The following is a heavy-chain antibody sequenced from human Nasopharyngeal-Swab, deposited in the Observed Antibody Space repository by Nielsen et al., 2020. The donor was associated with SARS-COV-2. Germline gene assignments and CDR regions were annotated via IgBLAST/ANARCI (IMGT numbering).Heavy chain of an antibody. D-gene: IGHD2-8*01. CDR3: ASGQCINGVCNATDGLDV. CDR2: ITPFNGNA. CDR1: GFSITYRF. V-gene: IGHV1-45*02. J-gene: IGHJ6*02. Sequence: SVKVSCKASGFSITYRFLHCMLQAPGQALEWMGWITPFNGNAKYAQKFQGRVSITRDGSRTTASLQLSSLRPDDTAMYFCASGQCINGVCNATDGLDVRGQGTSVTVS.